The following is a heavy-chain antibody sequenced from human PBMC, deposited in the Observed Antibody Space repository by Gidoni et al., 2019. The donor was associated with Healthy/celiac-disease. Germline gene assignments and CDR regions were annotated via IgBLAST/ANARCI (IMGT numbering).Heavy chain of an antibody. CDR1: GFSLSTSGVG. V-gene: IGHV2-5*01. CDR3: AHSPIVVEMATITFFDY. CDR2: IYWNDDK. D-gene: IGHD5-12*01. Sequence: QITLKESGPTLVKPTQTLTLTCTFSGFSLSTSGVGVGWIRQPPGKALEWLALIYWNDDKRYSPSLKSRLTITKDTSKNQVVLTMTNMDPVDTATYYCAHSPIVVEMATITFFDYWGQGTLVTVSS. J-gene: IGHJ4*02.